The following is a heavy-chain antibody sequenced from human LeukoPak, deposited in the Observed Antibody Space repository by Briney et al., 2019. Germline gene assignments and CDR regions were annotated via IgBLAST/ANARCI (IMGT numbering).Heavy chain of an antibody. D-gene: IGHD6-13*01. J-gene: IGHJ4*02. CDR3: AKREGSWPANLDY. V-gene: IGHV3-23*01. CDR1: GFTFSNYA. Sequence: PGGSLRLSCAASGFTFSNYAMSWVRQAPGKGLEWVSAISGSGGSTYYADSVKGRFTISRDNSKNTLYLQMNSLRAEDTAVYYCAKREGSWPANLDYWGQGTLVTVSS. CDR2: ISGSGGST.